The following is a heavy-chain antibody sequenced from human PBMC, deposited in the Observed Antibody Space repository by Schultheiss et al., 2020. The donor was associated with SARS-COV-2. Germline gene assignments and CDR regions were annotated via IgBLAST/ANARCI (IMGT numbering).Heavy chain of an antibody. CDR1: GFTFSSYA. D-gene: IGHD2-2*02. V-gene: IGHV3-23*01. CDR2: ISGSGGST. J-gene: IGHJ4*02. Sequence: GGSLRLSCAASGFTFSSYAMSRVRQAPGKGLEWVSAISGSGGSTYYADSVKGRFTISRDNSKNTLYLQMNSLRAEDTAVYYCAKRGAVVPAAIQGYYFDYWGQGTLVTVSS. CDR3: AKRGAVVPAAIQGYYFDY.